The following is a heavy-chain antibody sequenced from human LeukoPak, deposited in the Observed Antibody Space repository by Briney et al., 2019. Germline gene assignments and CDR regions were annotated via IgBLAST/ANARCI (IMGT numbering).Heavy chain of an antibody. Sequence: GGSLRLSCAASGFTFDNYWMSWVRQAPGKGLEWVANIKQHGSETYYVDSVKGRFTISRDNARNSLYLQMNSLRAEDTAVYYCARGRYLPLYFDYWGQGTLVTVSS. CDR1: GFTFDNYW. J-gene: IGHJ4*02. CDR2: IKQHGSET. CDR3: ARGRYLPLYFDY. V-gene: IGHV3-7*01. D-gene: IGHD2/OR15-2a*01.